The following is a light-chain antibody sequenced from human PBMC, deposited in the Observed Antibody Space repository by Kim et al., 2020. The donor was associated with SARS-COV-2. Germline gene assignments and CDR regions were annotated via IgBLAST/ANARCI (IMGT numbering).Light chain of an antibody. V-gene: IGLV1-47*01. J-gene: IGLJ3*02. CDR3: AAWDDSLSGRV. Sequence: GQRVTISCSGSSSNIGINYVYWYQQLPGTAPKLLIYRNNQRPSGVPDRFAGSKSGTSDTLAISGLRSEDEADYYCAAWDDSLSGRVFGGGTQLTV. CDR2: RNN. CDR1: SSNIGINY.